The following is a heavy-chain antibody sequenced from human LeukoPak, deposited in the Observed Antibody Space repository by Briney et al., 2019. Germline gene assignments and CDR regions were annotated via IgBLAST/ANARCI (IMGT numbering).Heavy chain of an antibody. J-gene: IGHJ4*02. V-gene: IGHV3-23*01. D-gene: IGHD1-14*01. Sequence: GGPLRLSCAASGFTFSSYAMNWVRQAPGKGLEWVSAISGSGGSTYYADSVKGRFTISRDNSKNTLYLQMNSLRAEDTAVYYCARLQAVTPFDYWGQGTLVTVSS. CDR1: GFTFSSYA. CDR2: ISGSGGST. CDR3: ARLQAVTPFDY.